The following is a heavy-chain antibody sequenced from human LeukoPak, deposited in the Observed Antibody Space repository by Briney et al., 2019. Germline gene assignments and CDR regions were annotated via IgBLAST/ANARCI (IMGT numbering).Heavy chain of an antibody. D-gene: IGHD3-22*01. J-gene: IGHJ1*01. Sequence: GRSLRLSCAASGFTFSTYWMHWVRQAPGKGLVWVSRIKSDGGTNYADSVKGRFTISRDNAKKTVSLQMNSLRPKDTGVYYCARAPSEIGGYYPEYFRHWGQGTLVTVSS. V-gene: IGHV3-74*01. CDR1: GFTFSTYW. CDR3: ARAPSEIGGYYPEYFRH. CDR2: IKSDGGT.